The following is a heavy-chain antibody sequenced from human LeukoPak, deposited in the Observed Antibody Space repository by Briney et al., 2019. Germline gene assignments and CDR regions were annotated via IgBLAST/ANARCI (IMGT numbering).Heavy chain of an antibody. CDR2: ISIGRSNI. CDR1: GFTFSSYS. Sequence: GGPLRLSCAASGFTFSSYSKKWVRQAPGRGLEWVSYISIGRSNIYYADSVKGRFTICRDKEKKSLYLQMNSLRDEDTAVYFCARDLLDFCGRGTLVIVSS. V-gene: IGHV3-48*02. CDR3: ARDLLDF. J-gene: IGHJ4*02.